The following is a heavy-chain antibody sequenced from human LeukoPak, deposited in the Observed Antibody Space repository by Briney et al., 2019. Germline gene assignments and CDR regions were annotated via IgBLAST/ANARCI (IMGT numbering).Heavy chain of an antibody. D-gene: IGHD1-26*01. Sequence: QPGGSLRLSCAASGFTFSSYEMNWVRQAPGKGLEWVSYISSSGSTIYYADSVKGRFTISRDNAKNSLYLQMNSLRAEDTAVYYCARGMEGATGFDYWGQGTLVTVSS. CDR1: GFTFSSYE. J-gene: IGHJ4*02. V-gene: IGHV3-48*03. CDR2: ISSSGSTI. CDR3: ARGMEGATGFDY.